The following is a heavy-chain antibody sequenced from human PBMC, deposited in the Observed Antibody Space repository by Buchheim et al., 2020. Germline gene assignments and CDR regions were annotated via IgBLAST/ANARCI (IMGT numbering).Heavy chain of an antibody. D-gene: IGHD3-3*01. CDR3: GREARRLRFLEWFSSYYGMDV. V-gene: IGHV3-11*01. J-gene: IGHJ6*02. CDR2: ISSSGSTI. CDR1: GFTFSDYY. Sequence: QVQLVESGGGLVKPGGSLRLSCAASGFTFSDYYMSWIRQAPGKGLEWVSYISSSGSTINYADSVKGRFTISRDNAQNSLVLQMNSLRAEDTAVYYCGREARRLRFLEWFSSYYGMDVWGQGTT.